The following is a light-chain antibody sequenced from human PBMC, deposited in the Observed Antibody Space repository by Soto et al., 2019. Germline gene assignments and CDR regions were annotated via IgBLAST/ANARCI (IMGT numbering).Light chain of an antibody. V-gene: IGKV3-20*01. CDR2: GSS. J-gene: IGKJ5*01. CDR1: QDVISSY. CDR3: QQYGSSPIT. Sequence: EIVLTQSPGTLSVSPGERVTLSCRASQDVISSYLAWYQQRRGQAPRLLIYGSSSRATGIPDRFSGSGSGTDFTLTISRLEPEDFAVYYCQQYGSSPITFGQGTRLEIK.